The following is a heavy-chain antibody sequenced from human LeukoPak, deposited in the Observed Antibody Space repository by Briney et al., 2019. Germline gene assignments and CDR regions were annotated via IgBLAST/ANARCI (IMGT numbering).Heavy chain of an antibody. CDR2: IYYSGST. CDR1: GGSISSYY. Sequence: SSETLSLTCTVSGGSISSYYWSWIRQPPGKGLEWIGYIYYSGSTKYNPSLKSRVTISVDTSKNQFSLKLSSVTAADTAVYYCARAPPYYDILTGYWRYYGMDVWGQGTTVTVSS. CDR3: ARAPPYYDILTGYWRYYGMDV. D-gene: IGHD3-9*01. J-gene: IGHJ6*02. V-gene: IGHV4-59*01.